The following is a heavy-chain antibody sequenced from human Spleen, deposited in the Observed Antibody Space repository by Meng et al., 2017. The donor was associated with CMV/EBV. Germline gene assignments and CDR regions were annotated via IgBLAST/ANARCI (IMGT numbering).Heavy chain of an antibody. CDR1: GGSISSSRYY. J-gene: IGHJ4*02. CDR3: ATGVSDYSNYGY. Sequence: SETLSLTCTVSGGSISSSRYYWGWIRQPPGKGLEWIGSIYYRGSTYYNPSLKSRVTISVDTSKNQFSLKLSSVTAADTAVYYCATGVSDYSNYGYWGQGTLVTVSS. CDR2: IYYRGST. D-gene: IGHD4-11*01. V-gene: IGHV4-39*07.